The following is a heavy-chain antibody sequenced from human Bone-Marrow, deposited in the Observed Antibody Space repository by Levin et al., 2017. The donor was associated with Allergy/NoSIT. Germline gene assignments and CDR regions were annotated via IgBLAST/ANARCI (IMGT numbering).Heavy chain of an antibody. CDR2: IYHSGDT. D-gene: IGHD5-18*01. Sequence: SETLSLNCVVSGDSLSRDGYSWSWIRLPPGTGLEWIGHIYHSGDTYYNPSLKGRVTISVDSFQSQVALKLRSVTAADTAIYYCARSYRGYTYASDFWGQGTPVTVSA. V-gene: IGHV4-30-2*01. CDR3: ARSYRGYTYASDF. CDR1: GDSLSRDGYS. J-gene: IGHJ4*02.